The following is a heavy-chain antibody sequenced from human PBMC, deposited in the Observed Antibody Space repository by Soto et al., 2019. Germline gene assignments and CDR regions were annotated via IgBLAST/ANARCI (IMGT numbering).Heavy chain of an antibody. D-gene: IGHD6-19*01. CDR2: ISGGGDGT. J-gene: IGHJ4*02. V-gene: IGHV3-23*01. CDR3: GTVADDY. CDR1: GFTFSSYA. Sequence: EVQLLESGGGLVQPGGSLRLSCAASGFTFSSYAMSWVRQAPGKGLECVSAISGGGDGTYFADSVKARFTISRDNSKNTLYLQMNSLRAEDTAVYYCGTVADDYWGQGTLVTVSS.